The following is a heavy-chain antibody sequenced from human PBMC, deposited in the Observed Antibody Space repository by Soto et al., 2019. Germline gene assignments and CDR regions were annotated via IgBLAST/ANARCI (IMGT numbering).Heavy chain of an antibody. D-gene: IGHD6-13*01. CDR1: GYSFTSYW. V-gene: IGHV5-10-1*01. Sequence: GESLKISCKGSGYSFTSYWSSWVRQMPGKGLEWMGRIDPSDSYTNYSPSFQGHVTISADKSISTAYLQWSSLKASDTAVYYCAKGLEYSSSWYQGTWGNYYYGMDVWGQGTTVTVSS. CDR3: AKGLEYSSSWYQGTWGNYYYGMDV. CDR2: IDPSDSYT. J-gene: IGHJ6*02.